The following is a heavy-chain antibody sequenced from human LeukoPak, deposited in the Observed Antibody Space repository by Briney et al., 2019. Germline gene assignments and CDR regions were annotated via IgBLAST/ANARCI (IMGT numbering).Heavy chain of an antibody. CDR2: SYYSGNT. CDR3: AKQEFRAGFDY. J-gene: IGHJ4*02. CDR1: GGSISRYY. V-gene: IGHV4-59*01. D-gene: IGHD6-13*01. Sequence: SETLSLTCTVSGGSISRYYWSWIRQPPGKGLEWIGYSYYSGNTNYNPSLKSRVTISVDTSKNQFSLKLSSVTAADTAVYYCAKQEFRAGFDYWGQGTLVTVSS.